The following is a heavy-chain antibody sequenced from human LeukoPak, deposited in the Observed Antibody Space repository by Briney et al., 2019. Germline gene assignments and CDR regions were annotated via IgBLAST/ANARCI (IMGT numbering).Heavy chain of an antibody. CDR2: IKEDASET. V-gene: IGHV3-7*01. J-gene: IGHJ4*02. D-gene: IGHD6-25*01. Sequence: GGSLRLSWAGSGFSFGTSWMTWVRQAPGKGLEWVANIKEDASETYYVDSVRGRFTISRDNAERVVYLQMNSLRVEDTAVYYCARETSGPGYWGQGTLVTVSS. CDR3: ARETSGPGY. CDR1: GFSFGTSW.